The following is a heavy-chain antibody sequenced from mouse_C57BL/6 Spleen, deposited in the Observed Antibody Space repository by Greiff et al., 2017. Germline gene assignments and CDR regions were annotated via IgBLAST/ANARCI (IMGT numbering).Heavy chain of an antibody. Sequence: QVQLQQSGAELVKPGASVKISCKASGYAFSSYWMNWVKQRPGKGLEWIGQIYPGDGDTNYNGKFKGKATLTADKSSSTAYMQLRSLTSEDSAVXYCARLGDGNSLFDYWGQGTTLTVSS. D-gene: IGHD2-1*01. CDR3: ARLGDGNSLFDY. CDR1: GYAFSSYW. CDR2: IYPGDGDT. V-gene: IGHV1-80*01. J-gene: IGHJ2*01.